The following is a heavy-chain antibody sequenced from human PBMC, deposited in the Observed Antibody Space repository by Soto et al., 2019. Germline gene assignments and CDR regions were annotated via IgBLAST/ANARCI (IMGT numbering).Heavy chain of an antibody. V-gene: IGHV3-7*03. CDR3: AGWGGHYYNY. CDR2: IRADGSET. CDR1: GFTFTDFY. D-gene: IGHD3-22*01. Sequence: EVQLVQSGGGLVQPGGSLRLSCVGSGFTFTDFYMNWVRQAPGKGLEWVANIRADGSETNYVESVKGRFTTSRDNAKNSLFLQMNSLRAEDKAVYYCAGWGGHYYNYWGQGILVTVSS. J-gene: IGHJ4*02.